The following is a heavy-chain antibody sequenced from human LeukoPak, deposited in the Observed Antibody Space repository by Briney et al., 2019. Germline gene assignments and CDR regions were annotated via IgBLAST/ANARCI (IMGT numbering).Heavy chain of an antibody. Sequence: SETLSLTCTVSGGSISSGGYYWSWIRQHPGKGLEWIGYIYYSGSTYYNPSLKSRVTISVDTSKNQFSLKLSSVTAADTAVYYCARVRINWGSSPWYFDLWGRGTLVTVSS. CDR1: GGSISSGGYY. J-gene: IGHJ2*01. CDR2: IYYSGST. CDR3: ARVRINWGSSPWYFDL. V-gene: IGHV4-31*03. D-gene: IGHD7-27*01.